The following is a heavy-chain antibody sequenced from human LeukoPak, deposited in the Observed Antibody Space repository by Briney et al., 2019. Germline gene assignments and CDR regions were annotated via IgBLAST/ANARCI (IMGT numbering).Heavy chain of an antibody. CDR3: VRDFRSADY. Sequence: GGSLRLSCAASGFTFSTYCMHWVRQAPGKGPMWVSRICPDGTVTNYADSVKTRFIISRDNARNTVYLQMNSLRVEDTAVYYCVRDFRSADYWGQGTLVTVSS. V-gene: IGHV3-74*01. CDR2: ICPDGTVT. J-gene: IGHJ4*02. CDR1: GFTFSTYC.